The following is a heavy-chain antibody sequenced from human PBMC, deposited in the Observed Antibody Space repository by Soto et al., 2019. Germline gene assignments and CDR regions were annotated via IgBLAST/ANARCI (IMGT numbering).Heavy chain of an antibody. Sequence: GGSLRLSCAGSGFTFSNFWFHWVRQAPGKGLVWVSRINSDGTTLSYADSVKGRFTISRDNAKNSLYLQMHSLGVEDTGVYYCARQFGLGATNFWGRGVLVTVSS. CDR1: GFTFSNFW. V-gene: IGHV3-74*01. D-gene: IGHD1-26*01. CDR2: INSDGTTL. CDR3: ARQFGLGATNF. J-gene: IGHJ4*02.